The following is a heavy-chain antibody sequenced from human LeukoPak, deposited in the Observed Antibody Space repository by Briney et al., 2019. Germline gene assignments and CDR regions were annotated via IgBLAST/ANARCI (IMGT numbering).Heavy chain of an antibody. CDR2: IKEDGSEK. V-gene: IGHV3-7*01. Sequence: GRSLRLSCAASGFTFSRYWMNWVRQAPGKGLEWVANIKEDGSEKYYVDSVKGRFTISRDNAEKSLYLQMNSLRAEDTAVYYCAWWGYGSGFANWFDPWGQGTLVTVSS. J-gene: IGHJ5*02. CDR1: GFTFSRYW. CDR3: AWWGYGSGFANWFDP. D-gene: IGHD3-10*01.